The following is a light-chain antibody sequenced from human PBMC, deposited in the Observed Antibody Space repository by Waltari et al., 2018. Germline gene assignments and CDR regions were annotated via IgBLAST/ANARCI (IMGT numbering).Light chain of an antibody. Sequence: EIVLTQSPATLSLSPGERATLSCRTSQSVNSYLAWYQHKPGQAPRLLIYDASNRATGIPARFSASGSGTDFTLTISSLEPDDFALYYCQQRFTWPSITFGQGTRLEIK. CDR3: QQRFTWPSIT. CDR1: QSVNSY. V-gene: IGKV3-11*01. J-gene: IGKJ5*01. CDR2: DAS.